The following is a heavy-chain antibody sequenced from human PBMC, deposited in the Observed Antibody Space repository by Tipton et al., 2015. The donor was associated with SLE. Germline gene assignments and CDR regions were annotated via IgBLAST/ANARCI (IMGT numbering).Heavy chain of an antibody. Sequence: TLSLTCAVYGGSFSGYYWSWIRQPPGKGLEWIGEINHSGSTNYNPSLKSRVTISVDTSKNQFSLKLSSVTAADTAVYYCARGTWYSSSPLDYWGQGTLVTVSS. CDR3: ARGTWYSSSPLDY. D-gene: IGHD6-6*01. CDR2: INHSGST. J-gene: IGHJ4*02. V-gene: IGHV4-34*01. CDR1: GGSFSGYY.